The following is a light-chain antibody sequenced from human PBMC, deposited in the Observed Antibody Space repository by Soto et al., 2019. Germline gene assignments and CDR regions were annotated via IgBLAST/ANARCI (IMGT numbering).Light chain of an antibody. J-gene: IGLJ2*01. V-gene: IGLV2-8*01. CDR1: SSDVGGNKY. CDR3: SSNAGKVS. Sequence: QSALTQPPSASGSLGKSITISCTGTSSDVGGNKYVYWYQQQPGKAPKLMIYDVTKRPSGVPDRFSGSKSGNTASLTVSGLQAEDEADYYCSSNAGKVSFGGRTKLTVL. CDR2: DVT.